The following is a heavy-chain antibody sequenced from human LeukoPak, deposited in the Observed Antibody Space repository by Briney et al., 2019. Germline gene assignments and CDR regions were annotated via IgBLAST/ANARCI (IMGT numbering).Heavy chain of an antibody. D-gene: IGHD1-1*01. CDR2: IYYSGST. CDR3: ARGISGWNVLGRRFDY. J-gene: IGHJ4*02. Sequence: NTSETLSLTCTVSGGSISSYYWSWIRQPPGKGLEWIGYIYYSGSTNYNPSLKSRVTISVDTSKNQFSLKLSSVTAADTAVYYCARGISGWNVLGRRFDYWGQGTLVTVSS. V-gene: IGHV4-59*12. CDR1: GGSISSYY.